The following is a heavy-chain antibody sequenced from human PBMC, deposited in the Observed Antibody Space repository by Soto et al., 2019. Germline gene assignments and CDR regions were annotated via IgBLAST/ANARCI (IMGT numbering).Heavy chain of an antibody. Sequence: ASVKVSCKVSGYTLTELSMHWVRQAPGKGLEWMGGFDPEDGETIYAQKFQGRVTMTEDTSTDTAYMELSGLISEDTAVYYCARPQDYDDCLDSWGQGTLVTVPQ. V-gene: IGHV1-24*01. D-gene: IGHD3-22*01. CDR2: FDPEDGET. CDR1: GYTLTELS. CDR3: ARPQDYDDCLDS. J-gene: IGHJ4*02.